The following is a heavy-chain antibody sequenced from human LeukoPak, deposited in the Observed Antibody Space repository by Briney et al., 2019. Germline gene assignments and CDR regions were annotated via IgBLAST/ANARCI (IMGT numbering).Heavy chain of an antibody. CDR1: GASTNNYY. V-gene: IGHV4-59*01. Sequence: SETPSLTSTVSGASTNNYYWSWIRQPPGKGLEWIGYIYYYGSTNYNPSLKSRVTISVDTSENQFSLRLTSVTAADTAVYYCVRLRGSSGPIDHWGQGTLVTVSS. CDR2: IYYYGST. D-gene: IGHD3-22*01. J-gene: IGHJ4*02. CDR3: VRLRGSSGPIDH.